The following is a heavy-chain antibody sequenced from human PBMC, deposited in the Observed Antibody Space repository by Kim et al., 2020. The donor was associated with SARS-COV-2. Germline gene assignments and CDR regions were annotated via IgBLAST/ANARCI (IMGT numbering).Heavy chain of an antibody. D-gene: IGHD3-16*01. Sequence: GGSLRLYCATSGFTVSRNYMSWVRQAPGKGLDWVAVIYSGGGTYYADSVKGRFTISRDIFKNTLYLQMNSRRGDDTAVYYCAGGGTSYFYGMGVWGQGT. V-gene: IGHV3-66*01. J-gene: IGHJ6*02. CDR2: IYSGGGT. CDR1: GFTVSRNY. CDR3: AGGGTSYFYGMGV.